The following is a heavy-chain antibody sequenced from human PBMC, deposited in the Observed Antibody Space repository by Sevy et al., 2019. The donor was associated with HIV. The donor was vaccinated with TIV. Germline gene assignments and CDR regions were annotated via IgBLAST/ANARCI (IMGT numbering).Heavy chain of an antibody. CDR2: INEDGTKK. CDR3: ARDWAGLDY. D-gene: IGHD6-19*01. CDR1: GFSISKCW. J-gene: IGHJ4*02. V-gene: IGHV3-7*01. Sequence: GGSLRLSCAVSGFSISKCWLCWVRQAPGKGPEWVANINEDGTKKYYVESVKGRFTISRDNAKNSLYLQMDSLRVEDTALYYCARDWAGLDYWGQGTLVTVSS.